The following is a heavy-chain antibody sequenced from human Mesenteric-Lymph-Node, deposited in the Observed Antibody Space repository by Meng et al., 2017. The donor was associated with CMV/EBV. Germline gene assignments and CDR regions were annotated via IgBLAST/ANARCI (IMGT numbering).Heavy chain of an antibody. Sequence: KASGYTCTSYYVHWVRQAPGQGLEWMGIINPSGGSTSYAQKFQGRVTMTRDTSTSTVYMELSSLRSEDTAVYYCARADGSSGTSFDYWGQGTLVTVSS. CDR1: GYTCTSYY. CDR3: ARADGSSGTSFDY. D-gene: IGHD3-10*01. CDR2: INPSGGST. J-gene: IGHJ4*02. V-gene: IGHV1-46*01.